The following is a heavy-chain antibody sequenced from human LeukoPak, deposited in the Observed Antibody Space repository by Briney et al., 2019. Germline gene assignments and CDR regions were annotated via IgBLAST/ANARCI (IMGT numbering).Heavy chain of an antibody. J-gene: IGHJ4*02. CDR1: GFSVSNSG. CDR3: AQGYLSGWYPH. Sequence: GGSRRLSCTVSGFSVSNSGMSWVRQAPGKGLELISAISVDGETALYADSVKGRFIISRDNSKNTLYLQMSSLRAEDTAVYYCAQGYLSGWYPHWGQGSLVSVSS. V-gene: IGHV3-23*01. D-gene: IGHD6-19*01. CDR2: ISVDGETA.